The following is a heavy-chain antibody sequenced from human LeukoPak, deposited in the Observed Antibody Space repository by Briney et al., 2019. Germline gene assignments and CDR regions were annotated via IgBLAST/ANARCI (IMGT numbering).Heavy chain of an antibody. Sequence: WASVKVSCKASGYTFTGYYMHWVRQAPGQGFNWMGWINPNIGGTNYAQKFQGRVTMTRDTSISTAYMELSRLRSDDTAVYYCAREETYHDILTGYSLPHFDYWGRGTLVTVSS. CDR3: AREETYHDILTGYSLPHFDY. CDR2: INPNIGGT. J-gene: IGHJ4*02. D-gene: IGHD3-9*01. CDR1: GYTFTGYY. V-gene: IGHV1-2*02.